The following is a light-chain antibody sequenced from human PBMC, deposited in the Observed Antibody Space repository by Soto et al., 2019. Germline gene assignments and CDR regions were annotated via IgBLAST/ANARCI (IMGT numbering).Light chain of an antibody. Sequence: QSVLTQPPSASGTPGQTVTISCSGSSYNIGSNTVTWYQHLPGTAPKLLIYRNDQRPSGVPDRFSGSKSGTSASLAISGLHSEDEADYYCGTWDDSLNGPLFGGGTKLTVL. V-gene: IGLV1-44*01. CDR3: GTWDDSLNGPL. CDR2: RND. J-gene: IGLJ2*01. CDR1: SYNIGSNT.